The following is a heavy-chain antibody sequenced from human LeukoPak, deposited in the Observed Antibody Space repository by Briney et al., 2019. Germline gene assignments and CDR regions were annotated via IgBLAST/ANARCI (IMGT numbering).Heavy chain of an antibody. D-gene: IGHD3-3*01. J-gene: IGHJ6*03. CDR1: GGTFSSYA. CDR3: PSKSTYDFWSGPTGYYYYYMDV. V-gene: IGHV1-69*05. Sequence: ASVKVSCKASGGTFSSYAISWVRQAPGQGLEWMGGIIPIFGTANYAQKFQGRVTITTDESTSTAYMELSSLRSEDTAVYYCPSKSTYDFWSGPTGYYYYYMDVWGKGTTVTVSS. CDR2: IIPIFGTA.